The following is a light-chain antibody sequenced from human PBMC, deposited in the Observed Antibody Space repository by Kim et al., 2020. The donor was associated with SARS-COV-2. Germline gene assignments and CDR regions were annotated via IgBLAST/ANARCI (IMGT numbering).Light chain of an antibody. CDR1: QDISTS. J-gene: IGKJ4*02. CDR2: DAS. CDR3: QQQNGIRV. Sequence: DIQMTQSPSSLSASVGDRVTITCQASQDISTSLHWYQQKTGKVPILLIYDASNLETGVPSRFSGSGSGRHFTLTISSLQPEDIGTCDCQQQNGIRVLGGGTEVDI. V-gene: IGKV1-33*01.